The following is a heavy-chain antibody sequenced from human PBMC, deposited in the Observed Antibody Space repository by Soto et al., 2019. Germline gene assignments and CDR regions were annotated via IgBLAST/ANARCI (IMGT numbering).Heavy chain of an antibody. J-gene: IGHJ6*02. Sequence: HPGGSLRLSCAASGFTFSSYAMHWVRQAPGKGLEWVAVISYDGSNKYYADSVKGRFTISRDNSKNTLYLQMNSLRAEDTAVYYCARDMGYYDFWSGPFGMDVWGQGTTVT. D-gene: IGHD3-3*01. V-gene: IGHV3-30-3*01. CDR1: GFTFSSYA. CDR3: ARDMGYYDFWSGPFGMDV. CDR2: ISYDGSNK.